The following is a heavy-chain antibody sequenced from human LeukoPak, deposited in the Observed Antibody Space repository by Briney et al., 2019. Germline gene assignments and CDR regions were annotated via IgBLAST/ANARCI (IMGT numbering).Heavy chain of an antibody. Sequence: PGGSLRLSCAASGFTFSSYSMNWVRQAPGKGLEWVSYISSSSSTIYYADSVKGRFTISRDNAKNSLYLQMNSLRAEDTAVYFCASCSCSGQLMGYCPPADYWGQGTLVTVSS. CDR1: GFTFSSYS. J-gene: IGHJ4*02. V-gene: IGHV3-48*04. D-gene: IGHD2-15*01. CDR3: ASCSCSGQLMGYCPPADY. CDR2: ISSSSSTI.